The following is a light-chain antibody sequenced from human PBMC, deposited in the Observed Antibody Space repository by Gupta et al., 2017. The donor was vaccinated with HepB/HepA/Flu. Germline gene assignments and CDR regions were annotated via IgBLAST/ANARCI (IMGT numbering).Light chain of an antibody. CDR2: SAS. CDR1: QSVSSN. CDR3: QQYNNWPPYT. Sequence: EIVMTQSPATLSVSPGERVTLSCRASQSVSSNLAWYQQKPGQAPRLLIYSASTRASGMPARFSGSGSGTEFTLTISSLQSEDFAVYYCQQYNNWPPYTFGQGTKLEIQ. V-gene: IGKV3-15*01. J-gene: IGKJ2*01.